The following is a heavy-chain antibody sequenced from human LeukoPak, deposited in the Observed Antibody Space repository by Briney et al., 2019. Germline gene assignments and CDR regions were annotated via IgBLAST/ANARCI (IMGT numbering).Heavy chain of an antibody. CDR2: MNRDGSEV. Sequence: PGGSLRLSCAASGFPFAPFWMTWVRQAPGKGPEFVATMNRDGSEVAYGNSVRGRFTISRDNAKNSLYLQMNSLRAEDTAVYHCASSYCSGGSCYSGWFDPWGQGTLVTVSS. J-gene: IGHJ5*02. CDR1: GFPFAPFW. D-gene: IGHD2-15*01. V-gene: IGHV3-7*02. CDR3: ASSYCSGGSCYSGWFDP.